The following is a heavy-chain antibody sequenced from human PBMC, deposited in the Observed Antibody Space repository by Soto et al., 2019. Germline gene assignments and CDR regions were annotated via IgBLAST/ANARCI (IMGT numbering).Heavy chain of an antibody. D-gene: IGHD2-15*01. Sequence: EVQLVESGGGLVQPGGSLRLSCAASGFTFRNYWMYWVRQAPGQGLEWVSRINSDGSVSSYADSVKGRLTISRDNVKNTLYLLMDSLRADDTAVYYCARGDCVGGSCYSLAGSFYYCMEDWGKGTTVTVFS. CDR1: GFTFRNYW. CDR3: ARGDCVGGSCYSLAGSFYYCMED. J-gene: IGHJ6*03. V-gene: IGHV3-74*02. CDR2: INSDGSVS.